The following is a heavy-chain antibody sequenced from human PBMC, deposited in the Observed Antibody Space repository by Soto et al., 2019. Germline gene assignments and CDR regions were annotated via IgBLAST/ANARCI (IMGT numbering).Heavy chain of an antibody. CDR1: GFTFSSYA. V-gene: IGHV3-23*01. D-gene: IGHD2-2*01. CDR2: ISGSGTST. CDR3: AKPLPAAMVDYYYYMDV. J-gene: IGHJ6*03. Sequence: GGSLRLSCAASGFTFSSYAMSWVRQAPGKGLEWVSAISGSGTSTYYADSVKGRFTISRDNSKNTLYLQMNSLRADDTAVYYCAKPLPAAMVDYYYYMDVWGKGTTVTVSS.